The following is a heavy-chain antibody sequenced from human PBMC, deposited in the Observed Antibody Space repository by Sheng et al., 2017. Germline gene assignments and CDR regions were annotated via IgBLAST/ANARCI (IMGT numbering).Heavy chain of an antibody. J-gene: IGHJ4*02. D-gene: IGHD6-19*01. V-gene: IGHV3-30*04. CDR1: GFTFSSYA. CDR3: ASGVAGGDY. Sequence: QVQLVESGGGVVQPGRSLRLSCAASGFTFSSYAMHWVRQAPGKGLEWVAVISYDGSNKYYADSVKGRFTISRDNSKNTLYLQMNSLRAEDTAVYYCASGVAGGDYWGQGTLVTVSS. CDR2: ISYDGSNK.